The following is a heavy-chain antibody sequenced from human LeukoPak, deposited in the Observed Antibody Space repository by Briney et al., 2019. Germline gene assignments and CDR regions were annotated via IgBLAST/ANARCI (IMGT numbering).Heavy chain of an antibody. J-gene: IGHJ3*02. CDR2: ISSGGTT. CDR3: ARDSSYYDSSALDAFDI. Sequence: GGSLRLSCAASGFTVSSNYMNWVRQAPGKGLEWVSVISSGGTTYYADSVKRRFTISRDNPKNTLYLQMNSLRAEDTAVYYCARDSSYYDSSALDAFDIWSQGRMVTVSS. V-gene: IGHV3-53*01. CDR1: GFTVSSNY. D-gene: IGHD3-22*01.